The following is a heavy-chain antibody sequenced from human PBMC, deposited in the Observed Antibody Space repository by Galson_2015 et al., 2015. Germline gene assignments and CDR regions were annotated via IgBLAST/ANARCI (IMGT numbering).Heavy chain of an antibody. CDR3: ARLTLGGAYDI. CDR2: IYYSGST. V-gene: IGHV4-39*01. Sequence: LSLTCSVSGGSINSGSYYWGWIRQPPGKGLEWIGSIYYSGSTYYKPSLKSRVTISIDTSKDQFSLKLSSVTAADTAVYYCARLTLGGAYDIWGQGTMVTVSS. CDR1: GGSINSGSYY. D-gene: IGHD3-16*01. J-gene: IGHJ3*02.